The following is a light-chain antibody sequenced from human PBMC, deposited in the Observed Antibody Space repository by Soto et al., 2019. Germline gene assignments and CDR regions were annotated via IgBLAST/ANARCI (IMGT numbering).Light chain of an antibody. CDR3: QQYNTWPPFT. CDR2: NGV. CDR1: QSVTAN. V-gene: IGKV3-15*01. Sequence: EIVMTQSPSSLSVSPGERATLSCRAIQSVTANLAWYQQKPGQAPRLLIYNGVTRATGIPARFTGSGSGREYTLTIHSLQSEDVAMYYCQQYNTWPPFTFGPGTKVELK. J-gene: IGKJ3*01.